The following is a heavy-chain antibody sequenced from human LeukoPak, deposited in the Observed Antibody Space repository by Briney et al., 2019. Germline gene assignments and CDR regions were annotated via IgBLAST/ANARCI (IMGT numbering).Heavy chain of an antibody. J-gene: IGHJ4*02. V-gene: IGHV4-61*02. CDR2: IYTSGST. D-gene: IGHD1-26*01. CDR3: ARDIGGASFDY. CDR1: GGSISSGSYY. Sequence: SETLSLTCTVSGGSISSGSYYWSWIRQPAGKGLEWIGRIYTSGSTNYNPSLKSRVTIPVDTSKNQFSLKLSSVTAADTAVYYCARDIGGASFDYWGQGTLVTVSS.